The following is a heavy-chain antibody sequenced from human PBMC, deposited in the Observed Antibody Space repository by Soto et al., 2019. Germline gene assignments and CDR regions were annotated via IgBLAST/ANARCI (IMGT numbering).Heavy chain of an antibody. D-gene: IGHD3-9*01. Sequence: GASVKVSCKASGGTFSSYAISWVRQAPGQGLEWMGGIIPIFGTANYAQKFQGRVTITAVESTSTAYMELSSLRSEDTAVYYCARSTVRRYFDWLLPDAFDIWGQGTMVTVSS. CDR1: GGTFSSYA. CDR3: ARSTVRRYFDWLLPDAFDI. V-gene: IGHV1-69*13. CDR2: IIPIFGTA. J-gene: IGHJ3*02.